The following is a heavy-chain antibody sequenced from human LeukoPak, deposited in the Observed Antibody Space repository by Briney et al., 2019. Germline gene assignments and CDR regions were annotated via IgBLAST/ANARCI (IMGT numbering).Heavy chain of an antibody. V-gene: IGHV3-23*01. D-gene: IGHD2-21*02. CDR1: GFTFNNYA. Sequence: GGSLRLSCASSGFTFNNYAMTWVRQAPGKGLEWVSSITASGGSTYCADSVKGRFTISRDNSKNTLYLQMNSLRAEDTAVYYCARVSGDGHFDYWGQGTLVTVSS. J-gene: IGHJ4*02. CDR2: ITASGGST. CDR3: ARVSGDGHFDY.